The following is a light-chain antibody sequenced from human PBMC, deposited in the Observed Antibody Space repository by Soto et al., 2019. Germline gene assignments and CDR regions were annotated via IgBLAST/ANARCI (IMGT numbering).Light chain of an antibody. V-gene: IGLV3-21*02. CDR3: QVWDDTTDHYV. CDR1: NIGSKS. CDR2: DDT. J-gene: IGLJ1*01. Sequence: SYELTQPPSVSVAPRQTATITCGGNNIGSKSVQWYQQKPGQAPMLVVYDDTDRPSGIPERFSGYNSGNTATLTISRVEAGDEADYYCQVWDDTTDHYVFGTGTKVTVL.